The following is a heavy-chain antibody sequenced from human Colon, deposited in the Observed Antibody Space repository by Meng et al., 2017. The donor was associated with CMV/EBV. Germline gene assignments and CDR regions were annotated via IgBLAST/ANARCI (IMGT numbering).Heavy chain of an antibody. CDR3: TGGLGWHFDC. Sequence: GESLKISCVASGLTFNTYWMSWVRQAPGKGLEWVAYIKEDGSEKHYVDSVKGRSTTSRDNAKNSVYLQMNSLRAEDTAVYYCTGGLGWHFDCWGQGTLVTVSS. CDR1: GLTFNTYW. D-gene: IGHD3-16*01. CDR2: IKEDGSEK. J-gene: IGHJ4*02. V-gene: IGHV3-7*04.